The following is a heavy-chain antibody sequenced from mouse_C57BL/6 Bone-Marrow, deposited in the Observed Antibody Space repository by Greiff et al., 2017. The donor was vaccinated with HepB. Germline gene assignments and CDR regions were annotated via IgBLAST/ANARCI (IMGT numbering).Heavy chain of an antibody. J-gene: IGHJ3*01. CDR2: INPSSGYT. V-gene: IGHV1-4*01. Sequence: VQLQQSGAELARPGASVKMSCKASGYTFTSYTMHWVKQRPGQGLEWIGYINPSSGYTKYNQKFKDKATLTADKSSSTAYMQLSSLTSEDSAVYYCARWYYYGSSPFAYWGQGTLVTVSA. D-gene: IGHD1-1*01. CDR3: ARWYYYGSSPFAY. CDR1: GYTFTSYT.